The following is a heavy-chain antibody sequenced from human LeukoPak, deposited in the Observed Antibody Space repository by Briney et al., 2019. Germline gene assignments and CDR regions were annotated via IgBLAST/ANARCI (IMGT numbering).Heavy chain of an antibody. CDR1: GYTFTGYY. J-gene: IGHJ4*02. V-gene: IGHV1-2*02. Sequence: AASVKGSCKASGYTFTGYYIPWVRQAPGKRLEWMGWINPNTGGTNYAQKFQGRVTMTRDSSISTAYMELNRLTSDDTAVYYCARGEAVASHDYWGQGTLVTVSS. D-gene: IGHD6-19*01. CDR3: ARGEAVASHDY. CDR2: INPNTGGT.